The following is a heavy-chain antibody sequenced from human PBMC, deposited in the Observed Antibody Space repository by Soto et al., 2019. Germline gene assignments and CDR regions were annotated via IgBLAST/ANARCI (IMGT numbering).Heavy chain of an antibody. V-gene: IGHV1-46*01. J-gene: IGHJ3*02. Sequence: ASVKVSCKASGYTFTSYYMHWVRQAPGQGLEWMGIINPSGGSTSYAQKFQGRVTMTRDTSTSTVYMELSSLRSEDTAVYYFARVNSITMVRGSLDAFDIWGQGTMVTVSS. CDR3: ARVNSITMVRGSLDAFDI. CDR1: GYTFTSYY. CDR2: INPSGGST. D-gene: IGHD3-10*01.